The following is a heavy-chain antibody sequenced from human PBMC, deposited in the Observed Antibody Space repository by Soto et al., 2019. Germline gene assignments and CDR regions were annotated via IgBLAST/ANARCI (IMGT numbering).Heavy chain of an antibody. Sequence: SETLSLTCTVSGGSISSSSYYRGWIRQPPGKGLEWIGSIYYSGSTYYNPSLKSRVTMSVDTSKNQFPLKLSSVTAADTAVYYCARVVVSSNYYYYDGLDVWGRGTTVTVSS. D-gene: IGHD3-22*01. CDR3: ARVVVSSNYYYYDGLDV. CDR2: IYYSGST. V-gene: IGHV4-39*01. J-gene: IGHJ6*02. CDR1: GGSISSSSYY.